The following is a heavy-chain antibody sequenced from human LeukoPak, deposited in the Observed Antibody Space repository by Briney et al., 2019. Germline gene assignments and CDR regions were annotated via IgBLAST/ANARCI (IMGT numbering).Heavy chain of an antibody. J-gene: IGHJ6*02. V-gene: IGHV3-30-3*01. CDR2: ISYDGSND. CDR3: ARDWAAAGRGSYHYGMDV. CDR1: RSTFSSYA. Sequence: GGSLRLSCAASRSTFSSYAMHWVRQAPGKGLEWVAVISYDGSNDYHADSVKGRFTISRDNSKNTLYLQMNSLRGEDTAVYYCARDWAAAGRGSYHYGMDVWGQGTTVIVSS. D-gene: IGHD6-13*01.